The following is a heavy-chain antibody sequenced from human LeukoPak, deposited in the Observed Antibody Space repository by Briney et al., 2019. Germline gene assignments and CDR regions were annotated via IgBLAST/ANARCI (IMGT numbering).Heavy chain of an antibody. V-gene: IGHV1-2*02. J-gene: IGHJ4*02. CDR1: GYTFTGYY. CDR2: INPNSGGT. Sequence: ASVKVSCKASGYTFTGYYMHWVRQAPGQGLEWMGWINPNSGGTNYAQKFQGRVTMTRDTSIGTAYMELSRLRSDDTAVYYCARDLTKGTWFGELSYWGQGTLVTVSS. CDR3: ARDLTKGTWFGELSY. D-gene: IGHD3-10*01.